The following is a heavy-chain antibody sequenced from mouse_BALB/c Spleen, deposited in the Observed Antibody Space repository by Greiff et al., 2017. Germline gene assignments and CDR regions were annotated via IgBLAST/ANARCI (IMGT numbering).Heavy chain of an antibody. J-gene: IGHJ3*01. Sequence: EVHLVESGGGLVQPGGSRKLSCAASGFTFSSFGMHWVRQAPEKGLEWVAYISSGSSTIYYADTVKGRFTISRDNPKNTLFLQMTSLRSEDTAMYYCARRDGSYWGQGTLVTVSA. CDR1: GFTFSSFG. CDR3: ARRDGSY. D-gene: IGHD3-3*01. CDR2: ISSGSSTI. V-gene: IGHV5-17*02.